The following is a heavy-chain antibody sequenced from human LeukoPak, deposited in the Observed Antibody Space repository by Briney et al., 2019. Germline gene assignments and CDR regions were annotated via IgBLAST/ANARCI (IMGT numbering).Heavy chain of an antibody. J-gene: IGHJ4*02. D-gene: IGHD2-2*01. CDR3: ARERAAASAFDY. V-gene: IGHV1-46*01. Sequence: ASVKVSCKASGYTFTSYYMHWVRQAPGQGLEWMGITNPSGGSTTFAQKFQGRVTMTRDTSASTVYMELSSLSSEDTAVYYCARERAAASAFDYWGQGTLVTVSS. CDR2: TNPSGGST. CDR1: GYTFTSYY.